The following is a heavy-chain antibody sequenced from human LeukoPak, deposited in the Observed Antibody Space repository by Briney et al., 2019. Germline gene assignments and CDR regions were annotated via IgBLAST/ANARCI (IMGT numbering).Heavy chain of an antibody. V-gene: IGHV3-23*01. CDR1: GFTFSSYA. CDR2: ITNNGGTT. J-gene: IGHJ4*02. D-gene: IGHD1-14*01. CDR3: ARGSQYNRGHIDY. Sequence: GGSLRLSCAASGFTFSSYAMNWVRQAPGKGLEWVSLITNNGGTTYYADSVEGRFTISRDNSKNTLYMQMHNVRADDTALYYCARGSQYNRGHIDYWGQGTLVTVSS.